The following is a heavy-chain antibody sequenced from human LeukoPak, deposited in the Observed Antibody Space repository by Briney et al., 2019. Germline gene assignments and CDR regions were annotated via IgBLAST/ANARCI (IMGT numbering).Heavy chain of an antibody. J-gene: IGHJ5*02. CDR2: ISCSGGST. Sequence: GGSQRLSCAASGLTFSTYSTTWAPHAPGMGLEWVSAISCSGGSTLHADCVEGRFTISRGNSKSTLFLHMNSLRADDTAVYYCARVSGYCVGTSCFPLGQWWFDPWGQGTLVTVSS. CDR1: GLTFSTYS. V-gene: IGHV3-23*01. D-gene: IGHD2-2*01. CDR3: ARVSGYCVGTSCFPLGQWWFDP.